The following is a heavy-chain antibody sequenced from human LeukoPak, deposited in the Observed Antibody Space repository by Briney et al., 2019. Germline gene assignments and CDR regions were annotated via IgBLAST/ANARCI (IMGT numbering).Heavy chain of an antibody. V-gene: IGHV4-34*01. D-gene: IGHD3-3*01. CDR2: INHSGST. CDR3: ALFDYDFWSGYYTGGDYYMDV. J-gene: IGHJ6*03. CDR1: GGSMSSYY. Sequence: PSETLSLTCTVSGGSMSSYYWSWIRQPPGKGLEWIGEINHSGSTNYNPSLKSRVTISVDTSKNQFSLKLNSVTAADTAVYYCALFDYDFWSGYYTGGDYYMDVWGKGTTVTVSS.